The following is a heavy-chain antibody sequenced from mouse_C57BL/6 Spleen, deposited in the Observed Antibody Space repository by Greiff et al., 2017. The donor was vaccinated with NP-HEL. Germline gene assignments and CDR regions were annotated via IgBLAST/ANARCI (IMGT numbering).Heavy chain of an antibody. Sequence: EVQLQQSGPELVKPGASVKISCKASGYTFTDYYMNWVKQSHGKSLEWIGDINPNNGGTSYNQKFKGKATLTVDKSSSTAYMELRSLTSEDSAVYYCARESNYVGIDYWGQGTTLTVSS. CDR2: INPNNGGT. V-gene: IGHV1-26*01. CDR1: GYTFTDYY. J-gene: IGHJ2*01. CDR3: ARESNYVGIDY. D-gene: IGHD2-5*01.